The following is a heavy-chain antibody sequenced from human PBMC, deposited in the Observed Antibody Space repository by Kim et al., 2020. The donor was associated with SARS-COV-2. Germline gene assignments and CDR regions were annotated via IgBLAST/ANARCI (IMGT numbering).Heavy chain of an antibody. D-gene: IGHD6-13*01. V-gene: IGHV4-34*01. CDR3: ARVGYSSSWYGDYHFDY. J-gene: IGHJ4*01. CDR1: GGSFSGYY. CDR2: INHSGST. Sequence: SETLSLTCAVYGGSFSGYYWSWIRQPPGKGLEWIGEINHSGSTNYNPSLKSRVTISVDTSKNQFSLKLSSVTAADTAVYYCARVGYSSSWYGDYHFDYWG.